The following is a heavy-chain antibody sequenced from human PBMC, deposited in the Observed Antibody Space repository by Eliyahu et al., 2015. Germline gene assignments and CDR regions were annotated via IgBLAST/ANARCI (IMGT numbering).Heavy chain of an antibody. CDR3: ARGKRIGLYFQH. CDR1: GYSISSGYY. J-gene: IGHJ1*01. V-gene: IGHV4-38-2*01. Sequence: QVQLQESGPGLVKPSETLSLTCAVSGYSISSGYYWGWIRQPPGKGLEWIGGIYHSGRTYHNPSLKSRVTISVDTSKNQFSLKLSSVTAADTAVYYCARGKRIGLYFQHWGQGTLVTVSS. D-gene: IGHD2-15*01. CDR2: IYHSGRT.